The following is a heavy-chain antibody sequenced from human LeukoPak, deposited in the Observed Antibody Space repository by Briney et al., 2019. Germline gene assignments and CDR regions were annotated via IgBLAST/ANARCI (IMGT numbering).Heavy chain of an antibody. Sequence: SVKVSCKASGGTFSSYAISWVRQAPGQGLEWTGGIIPIFGTANYAQKFQGRVTITADESTSTAYMELSSLRSEDTAVYYCAITNRQVPAAIDYWGQGTLVTVSS. CDR3: AITNRQVPAAIDY. CDR1: GGTFSSYA. J-gene: IGHJ4*02. V-gene: IGHV1-69*01. CDR2: IIPIFGTA. D-gene: IGHD2-2*01.